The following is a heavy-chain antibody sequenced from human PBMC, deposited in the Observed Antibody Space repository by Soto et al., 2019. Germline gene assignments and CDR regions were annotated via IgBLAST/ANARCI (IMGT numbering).Heavy chain of an antibody. J-gene: IGHJ6*02. CDR3: ARPYYYDSSGYYRGYYYYYGMDV. Sequence: QVQLVQSGAEVKKPGASVKVSCKASGYTFTSYGISWVRQAPGQGLEWMGWISAYNSNTNYAQKLQGRVTMTTDTSTSTAYMELRSLRSDDTAVYYCARPYYYDSSGYYRGYYYYYGMDVWGQGTTVTVSS. V-gene: IGHV1-18*01. CDR2: ISAYNSNT. CDR1: GYTFTSYG. D-gene: IGHD3-22*01.